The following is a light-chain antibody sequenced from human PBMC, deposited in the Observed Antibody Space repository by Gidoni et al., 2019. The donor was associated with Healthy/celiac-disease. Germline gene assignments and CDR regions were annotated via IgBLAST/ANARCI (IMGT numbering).Light chain of an antibody. Sequence: DIQMTQSPSSLSASVGDTVTITCRASQSIRTTTVSWYQQRPGKVPNLLIYGASSLETGVPSRFSGSGSGTDFTLTITSLQPEDFATYYCQQTHSFPYTFXQXSKLDI. CDR3: QQTHSFPYT. CDR1: QSIRTTT. CDR2: GAS. J-gene: IGKJ2*01. V-gene: IGKV1-39*01.